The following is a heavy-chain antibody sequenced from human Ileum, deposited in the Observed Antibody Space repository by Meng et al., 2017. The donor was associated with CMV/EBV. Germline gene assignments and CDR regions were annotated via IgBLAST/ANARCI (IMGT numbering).Heavy chain of an antibody. D-gene: IGHD2-2*02. V-gene: IGHV4-34*01. Sequence: SFSGYYWSWIRQSPEKGLEWIGEINHGGSTNYNPSLQSRVTISVDTSTQFSLTLSSVTAADTAVYYCARRTHKVVPAPIHRHWFDSWGPGTLVTVSS. CDR1: SFSGYY. CDR2: INHGGST. CDR3: ARRTHKVVPAPIHRHWFDS. J-gene: IGHJ5*01.